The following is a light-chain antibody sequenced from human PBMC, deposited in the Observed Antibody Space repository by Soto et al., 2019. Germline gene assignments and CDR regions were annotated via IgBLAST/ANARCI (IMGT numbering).Light chain of an antibody. CDR3: QQYYSYSPLT. CDR1: QSVRDW. J-gene: IGKJ4*01. Sequence: TVTCRASQSVRDWVAWYQQQAGRAPRLLIYKASSLQSGVPSRFSGSGFGTEFTLTISSLQPDDFASYYCQQYYSYSPLTFGGGTKVDIK. V-gene: IGKV1-5*03. CDR2: KAS.